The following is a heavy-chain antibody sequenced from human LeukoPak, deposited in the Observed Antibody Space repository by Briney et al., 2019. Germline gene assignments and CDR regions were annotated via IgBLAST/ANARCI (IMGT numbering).Heavy chain of an antibody. CDR2: IYYTGNT. V-gene: IGHV4-59*11. CDR3: ARDGRHDNNHWFDS. Sequence: SETLSLTCIVSGDSISSRYWGWIRQPPGKGLERIGYIYYTGNTTYNPSLKSRVTMSVDMSKNQFSLKMTSVTAADTAVYYCARDGRHDNNHWFDSWGQGTLVTVSA. D-gene: IGHD5-24*01. CDR1: GDSISSRY. J-gene: IGHJ5*01.